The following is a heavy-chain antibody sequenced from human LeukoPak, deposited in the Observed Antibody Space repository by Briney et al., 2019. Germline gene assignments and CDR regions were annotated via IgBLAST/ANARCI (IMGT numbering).Heavy chain of an antibody. V-gene: IGHV3-48*03. J-gene: IGHJ4*02. Sequence: GGSLRLSCAASGFTFSSYEMTWVRQAPGKGLEWISYISSSGSAIYYADSVKGRFTISRDNANNSLYLQMNSLRDEDTAVYYCARGRLLDYWSQGTLVTVSS. D-gene: IGHD3-16*01. CDR1: GFTFSSYE. CDR2: ISSSGSAI. CDR3: ARGRLLDY.